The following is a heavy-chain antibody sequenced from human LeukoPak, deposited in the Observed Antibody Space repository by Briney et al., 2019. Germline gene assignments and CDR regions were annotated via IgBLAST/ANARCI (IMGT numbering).Heavy chain of an antibody. V-gene: IGHV1-46*01. J-gene: IGHJ4*02. D-gene: IGHD1-1*01. Sequence: ASVKVSCKASGGTFSSYAISWVRQAPGQGLEWMGIINPSGGSTSYAQKFQGRVTMTRDMSTSTAYMELRSLRSEDTAVYYCATNGLERRFFSYWGQGTLVTVSS. CDR3: ATNGLERRFFSY. CDR2: INPSGGST. CDR1: GGTFSSYA.